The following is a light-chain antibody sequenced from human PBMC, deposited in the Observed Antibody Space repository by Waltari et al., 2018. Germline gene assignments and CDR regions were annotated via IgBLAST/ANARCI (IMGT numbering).Light chain of an antibody. V-gene: IGLV2-23*02. Sequence: QSALTQPASVSGSPGQSITFSSTGTSSDVGRYNLVSWYQQHPGNAPTLMIYEVNTRPSGFSNRFSGSKSGNTASLTISGLQAEDEADYYCCSYAGSSTWVFGGGTKLTVL. CDR2: EVN. CDR1: SSDVGRYNL. CDR3: CSYAGSSTWV. J-gene: IGLJ3*02.